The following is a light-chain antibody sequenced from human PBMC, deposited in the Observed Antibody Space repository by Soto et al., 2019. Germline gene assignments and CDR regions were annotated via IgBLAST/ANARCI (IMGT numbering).Light chain of an antibody. CDR1: QSVSSSY. CDR3: QQYGSSPTVT. CDR2: GAS. V-gene: IGKV3-20*01. J-gene: IGKJ2*01. Sequence: EIVLTQSPGTLSLSPGERATLSCRASQSVSSSYLAWYQQKPGQTPRLLIYGASSRATGIPDRFSGSGSGTDFTLTISRLEPEDFAVYYCQQYGSSPTVTFVQGTKLEI.